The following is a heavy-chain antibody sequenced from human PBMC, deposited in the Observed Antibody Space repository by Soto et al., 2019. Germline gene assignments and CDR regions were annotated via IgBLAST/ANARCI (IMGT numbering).Heavy chain of an antibody. J-gene: IGHJ5*02. D-gene: IGHD3-3*01. Sequence: GGSLRLSCAASGFTVSSNYMSWVRQAPGKGLEWVSVIYSGGSTYYADSVKGRFTISRDNSKNTLYLQMNSLRAEDTAVYYCARGKRGYYLDWFDPWGQGTLVTVSS. CDR3: ARGKRGYYLDWFDP. CDR2: IYSGGST. V-gene: IGHV3-66*01. CDR1: GFTVSSNY.